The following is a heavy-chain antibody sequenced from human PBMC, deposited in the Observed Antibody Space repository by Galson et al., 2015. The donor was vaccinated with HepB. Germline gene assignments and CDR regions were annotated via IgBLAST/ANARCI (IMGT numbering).Heavy chain of an antibody. CDR1: GYTFTGYY. D-gene: IGHD2-15*01. CDR2: INPNSGGT. V-gene: IGHV1-2*04. Sequence: SCKASGYTFTGYYMHWVRQAPGQGLEWMGWINPNSGGTNYAQKFQGWVTMTRDTSISTAYMELSRLRSDDTAVYYCARGPDIVVVVAATPSFRFDPWGQGTLVTVSS. J-gene: IGHJ5*02. CDR3: ARGPDIVVVVAATPSFRFDP.